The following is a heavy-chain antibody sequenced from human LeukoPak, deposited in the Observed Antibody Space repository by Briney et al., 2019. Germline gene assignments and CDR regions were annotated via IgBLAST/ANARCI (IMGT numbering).Heavy chain of an antibody. CDR1: GYSISSSYF. Sequence: ASETLSLTCTVSGYSISSSYFWGWIRQPPGKGLEWIGSISHSGSTYYNPSLKSRVTISIDTSKNQLSLNLRLVTAAATVYYYGATHAAAACFDYWGQGTLVTVSS. CDR2: ISHSGST. D-gene: IGHD6-25*01. J-gene: IGHJ4*02. CDR3: ATHAAAACFDY. V-gene: IGHV4-38-2*02.